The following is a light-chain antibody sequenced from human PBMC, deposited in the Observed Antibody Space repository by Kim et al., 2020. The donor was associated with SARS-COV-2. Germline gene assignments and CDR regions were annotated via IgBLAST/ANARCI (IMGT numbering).Light chain of an antibody. V-gene: IGLV1-47*01. CDR3: AAWDDSLSGSWV. CDR2: RNN. CDR1: SSNIRSNY. J-gene: IGLJ3*02. Sequence: ELTQPPSASGTPGQRVTISCSGSSSNIRSNYVYWYQQLPGTAPKLLIYRNNQRPSGVPDRFSGSKSGTSASLAISGLRSEDEADYYCAAWDDSLSGSWVFGGGTQLTVL.